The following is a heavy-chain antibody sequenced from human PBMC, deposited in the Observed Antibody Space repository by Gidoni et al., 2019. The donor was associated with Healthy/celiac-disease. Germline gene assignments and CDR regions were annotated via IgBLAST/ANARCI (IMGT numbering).Heavy chain of an antibody. J-gene: IGHJ4*02. V-gene: IGHV3-21*01. D-gene: IGHD6-19*01. CDR3: ARDTARRAVADHFDY. CDR2: ISSSSSDI. Sequence: AASGFTFSSYSMNWVRQAPGKGLEWVSSISSSSSDISYADSVKGRFTISRDNAKNSLYLQMNSLRAEDTAVYYCARDTARRAVADHFDYWGQGTLVTVSS. CDR1: GFTFSSYS.